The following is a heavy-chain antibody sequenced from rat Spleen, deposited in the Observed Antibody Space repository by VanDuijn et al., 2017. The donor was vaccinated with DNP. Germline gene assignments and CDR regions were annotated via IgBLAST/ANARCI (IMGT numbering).Heavy chain of an antibody. Sequence: EVQLVESGGGLVQPGRSLKVSCEVSGFTFSNYDMAWVRQAPTKGLEWVATIIFDGSTTYYRDSVKGRFTISRDNAKSTLFLQMDSLRSEDTATYYCARHRTIMPYYYAMDAWGQGASVTVSS. V-gene: IGHV5-17*01. CDR2: IIFDGSTT. CDR1: GFTFSNYD. J-gene: IGHJ4*01. D-gene: IGHD3-8*01. CDR3: ARHRTIMPYYYAMDA.